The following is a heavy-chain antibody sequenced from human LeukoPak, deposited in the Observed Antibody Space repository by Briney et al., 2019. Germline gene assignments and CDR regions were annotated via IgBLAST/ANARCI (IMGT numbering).Heavy chain of an antibody. CDR3: AKALYYYDSSGYPGAFDI. V-gene: IGHV3-23*01. D-gene: IGHD3-22*01. J-gene: IGHJ3*02. CDR2: ISGSGGST. CDR1: GFTFSSYA. Sequence: GGSLRVSCAASGFTFSSYAMSWVRQAPGKGLEWVSAISGSGGSTYYADSVKGRFTISRDNSKNTLYLQMNSLRAEDTAVYYCAKALYYYDSSGYPGAFDIWGQGTMVTVSS.